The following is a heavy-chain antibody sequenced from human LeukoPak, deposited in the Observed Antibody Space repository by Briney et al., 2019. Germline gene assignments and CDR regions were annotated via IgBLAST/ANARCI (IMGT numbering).Heavy chain of an antibody. CDR2: ISHDGII. D-gene: IGHD5-24*01. V-gene: IGHV3-74*01. Sequence: PGGSLRLSCETAGFTFSSYVMHWVRRTPGKGLVWVSRISHDGIISYADSVKGRFTISRDNAKNTLILQMNSLRVEDTAVYYCARDWVYKIGYWGRGTLVTVSS. CDR3: ARDWVYKIGY. CDR1: GFTFSSYV. J-gene: IGHJ4*02.